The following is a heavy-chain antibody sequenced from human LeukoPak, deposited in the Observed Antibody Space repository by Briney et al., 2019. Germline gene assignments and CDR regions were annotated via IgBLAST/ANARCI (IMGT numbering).Heavy chain of an antibody. V-gene: IGHV3-48*01. J-gene: IGHJ3*02. CDR1: GFTFSTYE. CDR3: GRVKEASAFDI. CDR2: ISSSSTTI. D-gene: IGHD5-12*01. Sequence: PGGSLRLSCAASGFTFSTYEMSWVRQAPGKGLECVSYISSSSTTIYYADSVKGRFTISRDNAKNSLYLQMNSLRAEDTAVYYCGRVKEASAFDIWGQGTMVTVSS.